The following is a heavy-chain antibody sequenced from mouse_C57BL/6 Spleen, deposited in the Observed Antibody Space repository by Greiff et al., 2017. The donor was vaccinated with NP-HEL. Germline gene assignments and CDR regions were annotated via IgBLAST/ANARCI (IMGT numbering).Heavy chain of an antibody. CDR2: ISSGSSTI. Sequence: EVKLVESGGGLVKPGGSLKLSCAASGFTFSDYGMHWVRQAPEQGLEWVAYISSGSSTISYADTVKGRFTISRDNAKNTLFLQMTSLRSEDTAMYYCARRYDPYYAMDYWGQGTSVTVSS. V-gene: IGHV5-17*01. CDR3: ARRYDPYYAMDY. CDR1: GFTFSDYG. J-gene: IGHJ4*01. D-gene: IGHD2-3*01.